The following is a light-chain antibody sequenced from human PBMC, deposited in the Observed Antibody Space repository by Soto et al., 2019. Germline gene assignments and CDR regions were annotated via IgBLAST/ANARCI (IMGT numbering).Light chain of an antibody. V-gene: IGKV1-27*01. CDR2: AAS. CDR1: QGISHF. Sequence: DIQMTQSPSSLSASVGDRVTITCRASQGISHFLAWYQQKPGQVPKLLIYAASTLLPGVPSRFSGSGSGTDFTLTISSLQPEDVATYYCQSYNEASTFGQGTKVEI. CDR3: QSYNEAST. J-gene: IGKJ1*01.